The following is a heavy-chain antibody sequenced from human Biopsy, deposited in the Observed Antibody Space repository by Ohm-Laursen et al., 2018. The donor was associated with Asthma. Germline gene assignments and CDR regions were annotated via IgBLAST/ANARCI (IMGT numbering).Heavy chain of an antibody. J-gene: IGHJ6*02. CDR1: GYTFINFA. V-gene: IGHV1-18*01. Sequence: SSVKVSCKASGYTFINFAIHWVRQAPGQRLEWTGWISVYNGNTKVAQKLQDRVTMITDASTSTAYMELRSLRSDDTAVYFCARAVDYSHYYGIDVWGQGTTVTVS. D-gene: IGHD3-10*01. CDR3: ARAVDYSHYYGIDV. CDR2: ISVYNGNT.